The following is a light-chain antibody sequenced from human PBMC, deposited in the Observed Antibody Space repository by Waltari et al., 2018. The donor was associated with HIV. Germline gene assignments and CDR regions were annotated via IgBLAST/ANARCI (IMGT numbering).Light chain of an antibody. J-gene: IGLJ2*01. CDR2: DPS. CDR3: GTWESILCAAV. Sequence: QSVLTQPPSVSAAPGQKVTIPCSGSSSNIGNNYVSWYQQLPGTAPRLLIYDPSTRPSGIHDRFSGSKSGASATLDITGLQTGDEADYYCGTWESILCAAVFGGGTKLAVL. CDR1: SSNIGNNY. V-gene: IGLV1-51*01.